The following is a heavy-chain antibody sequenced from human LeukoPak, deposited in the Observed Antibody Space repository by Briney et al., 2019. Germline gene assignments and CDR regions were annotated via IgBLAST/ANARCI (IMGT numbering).Heavy chain of an antibody. V-gene: IGHV1-18*01. J-gene: IGHJ4*01. Sequence: ASVKVSCKTSGYTFTTYDISWVRQAPGQGLEWVGWTSGYNGNTNYAHNLRGRVTLTTDTSTSTAYLELRSLRSDDTALYYCTRGGMSGMHYWGQGTLVTVSS. CDR2: TSGYNGNT. CDR1: GYTFTTYD. D-gene: IGHD2-2*01. CDR3: TRGGMSGMHY.